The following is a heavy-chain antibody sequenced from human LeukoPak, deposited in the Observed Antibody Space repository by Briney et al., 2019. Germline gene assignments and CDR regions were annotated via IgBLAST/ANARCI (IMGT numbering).Heavy chain of an antibody. CDR2: IRGSGDRT. CDR1: GFTFSSYA. CDR3: ARSHSYCSSTSCFLAYYYYGMDV. V-gene: IGHV3-23*01. J-gene: IGHJ6*02. Sequence: PGGSLRLSCAASGFTFSSYAMSWVRQAPGKGLEWVSLIRGSGDRTYYADSVKGRFTISRDNAKNSLYLQMNSLRAEDTAVYYCARSHSYCSSTSCFLAYYYYGMDVWGQGTTVTVSS. D-gene: IGHD2-2*01.